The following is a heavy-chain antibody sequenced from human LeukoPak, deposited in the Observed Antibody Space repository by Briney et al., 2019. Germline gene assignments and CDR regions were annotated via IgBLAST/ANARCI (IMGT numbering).Heavy chain of an antibody. J-gene: IGHJ4*02. CDR2: IDPSDSYT. CDR3: ARTKGSGYFDY. D-gene: IGHD6-25*01. CDR1: GYSFTSYW. V-gene: IGHV5-10-1*01. Sequence: GESLQISCKASGYSFTSYWISWVRQMPRHALEWMGRIDPSDSYTNYSPSFQGHVTISADKSISTAYRQWGSLKASDTAMYYCARTKGSGYFDYWGQGTLVTVSS.